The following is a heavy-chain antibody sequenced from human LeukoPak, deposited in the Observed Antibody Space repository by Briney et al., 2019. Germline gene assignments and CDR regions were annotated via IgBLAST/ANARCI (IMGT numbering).Heavy chain of an antibody. J-gene: IGHJ4*02. CDR1: GGTFSSYA. Sequence: SVKVSCKASGGTFSSYAISWVRQAPGQGLEWMGGIIPIFGTANYAQKFQGRVTITTDESTSTAYMELSSLRSEDTAVYYCASPQEYSSSSFMAGGFDYWGQGTLVTVSS. D-gene: IGHD6-6*01. CDR2: IIPIFGTA. CDR3: ASPQEYSSSSFMAGGFDY. V-gene: IGHV1-69*05.